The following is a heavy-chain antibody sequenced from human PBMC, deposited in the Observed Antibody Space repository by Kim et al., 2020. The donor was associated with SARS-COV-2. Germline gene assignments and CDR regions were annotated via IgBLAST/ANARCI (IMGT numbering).Heavy chain of an antibody. D-gene: IGHD4-17*01. Sequence: GGSLRLSCAASGFTFSSYGMHWVRQAPGKGLEWVAVIWYDGSNKYYADSVKGRFTISRDNSKNTLYLQMNSLRAEDTAVYYCARDRRGDYGDYGYYGMDVWGQGTTVTVSS. CDR1: GFTFSSYG. V-gene: IGHV3-33*01. CDR3: ARDRRGDYGDYGYYGMDV. CDR2: IWYDGSNK. J-gene: IGHJ6*02.